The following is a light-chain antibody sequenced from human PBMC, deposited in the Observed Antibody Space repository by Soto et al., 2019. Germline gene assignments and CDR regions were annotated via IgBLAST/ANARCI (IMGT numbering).Light chain of an antibody. CDR2: VAY. J-gene: IGKJ5*01. CDR1: RSLVHANCYHY. V-gene: IGKV2-28*01. Sequence: SQSPPSLSGIPGQPASISCRSTRSLVHANCYHYWDWYLQKPGQSPQLLIYVAYYRASGVTDRFSGSGSGTDFTLTISRVEPEDVAVYYCMQVLQTPLTFGQGTRLDIK. CDR3: MQVLQTPLT.